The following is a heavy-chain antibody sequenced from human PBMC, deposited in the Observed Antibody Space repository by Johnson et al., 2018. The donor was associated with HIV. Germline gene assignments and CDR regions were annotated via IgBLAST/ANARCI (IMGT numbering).Heavy chain of an antibody. CDR2: ISYDGSNK. Sequence: QVQRVESRGCVVQPGRSLRLSCAASGFTFSSSAMHCVRQAPGKGLEWVAVISYDGSNKYYADSVKGRFAISMDNSKNTLYLQMNSLRAEDPAGYYCEREFAPYCGVDCSQSAFDIWGQGTMVTVSS. CDR1: GFTFSSSA. V-gene: IGHV3-30*09. J-gene: IGHJ3*02. D-gene: IGHD2-21*01. CDR3: EREFAPYCGVDCSQSAFDI.